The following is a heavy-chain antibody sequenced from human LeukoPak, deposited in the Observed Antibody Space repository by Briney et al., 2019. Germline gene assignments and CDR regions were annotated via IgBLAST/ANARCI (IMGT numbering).Heavy chain of an antibody. V-gene: IGHV3-21*01. CDR3: ARDPDFYDILTGYFDY. D-gene: IGHD3-9*01. Sequence: GGSLRLSCAASGFTFSSYSTNWVRQAPGKGLEWVSSISSSSSYIYYADSVKGRFTISRDNAKNSLYLQMNSLRAEDTAVYYCARDPDFYDILTGYFDYWGREPWSPSPQ. J-gene: IGHJ4*02. CDR1: GFTFSSYS. CDR2: ISSSSSYI.